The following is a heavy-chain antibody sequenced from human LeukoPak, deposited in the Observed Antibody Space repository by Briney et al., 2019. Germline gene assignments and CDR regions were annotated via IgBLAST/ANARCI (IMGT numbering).Heavy chain of an antibody. V-gene: IGHV3-11*01. CDR1: GFTFSDFY. CDR2: ISSSGSTI. D-gene: IGHD1-20*01. J-gene: IGHJ4*02. Sequence: GGSLRLSCAASGFTFSDFYMSWIRQAPGKGLEWVSYISSSGSTIYYADSVKGRFNISRDNAKNSLYLQMNSLRAEDTAVYYCARRRYNWNAIDYWGQGTLVTVSS. CDR3: ARRRYNWNAIDY.